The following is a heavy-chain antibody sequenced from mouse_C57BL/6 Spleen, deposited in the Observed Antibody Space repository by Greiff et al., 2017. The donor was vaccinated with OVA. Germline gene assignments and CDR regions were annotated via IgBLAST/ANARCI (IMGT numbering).Heavy chain of an antibody. CDR3: ARGGYYGSSPYFDV. Sequence: VQGVESGPELVKPGASVKLSCKASGYTFTSYDINWVKQRPGQGLEWIGWIYPRDGSTKYNEKFKGKATLTVDTSSSTAYMELHSLTSEDSAVYFCARGGYYGSSPYFDVWGTGTTVTVSS. V-gene: IGHV1-85*01. J-gene: IGHJ1*03. CDR2: IYPRDGST. CDR1: GYTFTSYD. D-gene: IGHD1-1*01.